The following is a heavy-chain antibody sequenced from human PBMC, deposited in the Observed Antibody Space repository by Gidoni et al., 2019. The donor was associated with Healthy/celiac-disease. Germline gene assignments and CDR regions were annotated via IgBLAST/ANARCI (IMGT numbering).Heavy chain of an antibody. CDR2: IWYDGSNK. Sequence: QMQLVESGGGVVQPGRSLRLSCAASGFPFSSYGMHWVRQAPGKGLEWVAVIWYDGSNKYYADSVKGRFTISRDNSKNTLYLQMNSLRAEDTAVYYCARAVRTVTTLFDYWGQGTLVTVSS. D-gene: IGHD4-4*01. CDR1: GFPFSSYG. J-gene: IGHJ4*02. CDR3: ARAVRTVTTLFDY. V-gene: IGHV3-33*01.